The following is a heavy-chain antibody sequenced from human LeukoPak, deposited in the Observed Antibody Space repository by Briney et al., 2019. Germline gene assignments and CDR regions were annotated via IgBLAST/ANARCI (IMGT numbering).Heavy chain of an antibody. CDR3: ARAGFDP. J-gene: IGHJ5*02. CDR1: GFTFSSYA. Sequence: GRSLRLSCAASGFTFSSYAMHWVRQAPGKGLEWVAVISYDGSNKYYADSVKGRFTISRDNAKNTLYLQMNSLRAEDTAVYYCARAGFDPWGQGTLVTVSS. V-gene: IGHV3-30*04. CDR2: ISYDGSNK.